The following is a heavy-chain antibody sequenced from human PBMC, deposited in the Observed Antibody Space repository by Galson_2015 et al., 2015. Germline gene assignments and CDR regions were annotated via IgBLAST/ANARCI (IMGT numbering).Heavy chain of an antibody. J-gene: IGHJ6*02. CDR3: AREGGDYVYYYGMDV. D-gene: IGHD4-17*01. Sequence: SLRLSCAASGFTFSSYRMNWVRQAPGKGLEWVSYISSSSSTIYYADSVKGRFTISRDNAKNSLYLQMNSLRAEDTAVYYCAREGGDYVYYYGMDVWGQGTTVTVSS. CDR1: GFTFSSYR. V-gene: IGHV3-48*01. CDR2: ISSSSSTI.